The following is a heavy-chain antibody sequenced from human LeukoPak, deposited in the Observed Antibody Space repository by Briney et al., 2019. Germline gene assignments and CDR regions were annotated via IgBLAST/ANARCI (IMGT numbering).Heavy chain of an antibody. V-gene: IGHV3-30-3*01. CDR1: GFTFSSYP. CDR3: AKAYYDFWSGYPS. CDR2: ISYDGSSK. J-gene: IGHJ5*02. D-gene: IGHD3-3*01. Sequence: PGGSLRLSCAASGFTFSSYPMHWVRQAPGKGLEWVAVISYDGSSKYYADSVKGRFTISRDNSKNTLYLQMNSLRAEDTAVYYCAKAYYDFWSGYPSWGQGTLVTVSS.